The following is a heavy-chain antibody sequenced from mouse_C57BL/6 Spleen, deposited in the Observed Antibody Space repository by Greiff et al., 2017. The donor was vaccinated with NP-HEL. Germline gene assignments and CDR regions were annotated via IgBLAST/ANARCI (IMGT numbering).Heavy chain of an antibody. CDR1: GYTFTSYW. CDR2: IYPGSGSP. Sequence: QVQLQQSGAELVKPGASVTMSCKASGYTFTSYWITWVKQRPGQGLEWIGDIYPGSGSPNYNEKFKSKATLTVDTSSSTTYMQRSSLTSEDSAVYYCARGLRNFDYWGQGTTLTVSS. V-gene: IGHV1-55*01. CDR3: ARGLRNFDY. J-gene: IGHJ2*01. D-gene: IGHD3-1*01.